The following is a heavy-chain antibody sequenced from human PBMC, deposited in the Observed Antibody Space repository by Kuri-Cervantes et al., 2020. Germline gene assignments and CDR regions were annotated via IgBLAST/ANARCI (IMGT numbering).Heavy chain of an antibody. Sequence: GESLKISCAASGFTFSSYWMSWVRQAPGKGLEWVANIKQDGSEKYYVDSVKGRFTISRDNAKNSLYLQMNSLRAEDTAVYYCASSRFLRATTFDYWGQGTLVTVSS. CDR2: IKQDGSEK. V-gene: IGHV3-7*01. CDR3: ASSRFLRATTFDY. CDR1: GFTFSSYW. D-gene: IGHD1-26*01. J-gene: IGHJ4*02.